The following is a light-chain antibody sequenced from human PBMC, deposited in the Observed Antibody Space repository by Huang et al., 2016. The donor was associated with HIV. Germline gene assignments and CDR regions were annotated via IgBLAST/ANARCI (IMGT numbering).Light chain of an antibody. Sequence: DIQMTQSPSAVSASVGDTVTITCRASQGINNYLVWFQQKPGKGPKRLIYAASNLQSVVPLRFSGSGSGKEFTLTISSLQPEDFATYYCLQHNTYPWTFGQGTKVEIK. CDR2: AAS. CDR1: QGINNY. V-gene: IGKV1-17*03. J-gene: IGKJ1*01. CDR3: LQHNTYPWT.